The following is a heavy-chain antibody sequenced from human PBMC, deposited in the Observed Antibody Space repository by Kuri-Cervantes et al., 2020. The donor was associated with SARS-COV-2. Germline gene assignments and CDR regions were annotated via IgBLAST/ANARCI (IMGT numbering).Heavy chain of an antibody. J-gene: IGHJ6*02. D-gene: IGHD1-26*01. CDR3: ARLGATKGSYYYGVDV. CDR1: GGSFSGYY. CDR2: IHYSGST. Sequence: SETLSLTCAVYGGSFSGYYWSWIRQPPGKGLEWIGNIHYSGSTNYNPSLKSRVTISVDTSKNQLSLRLSSVTAADTAVYYCARLGATKGSYYYGVDVWAKGPRSPSP. V-gene: IGHV4-34*01.